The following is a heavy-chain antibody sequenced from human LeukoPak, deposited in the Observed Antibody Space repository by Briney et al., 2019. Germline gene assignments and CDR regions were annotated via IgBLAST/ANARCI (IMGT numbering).Heavy chain of an antibody. Sequence: GESLKISCKGSGYSFTSYWISWVRQMPGKGLEWMGRIDPSDSYTNYSPSFQGHVTISADKSISTAYLQWSSLKASDTAMYYCATHPAYCSGGSCYGNWLDPWGQGTLVTVSS. CDR2: IDPSDSYT. V-gene: IGHV5-10-1*01. CDR1: GYSFTSYW. CDR3: ATHPAYCSGGSCYGNWLDP. J-gene: IGHJ5*02. D-gene: IGHD2-15*01.